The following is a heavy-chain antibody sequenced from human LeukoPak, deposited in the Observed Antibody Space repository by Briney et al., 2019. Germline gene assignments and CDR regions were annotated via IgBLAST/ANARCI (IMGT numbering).Heavy chain of an antibody. J-gene: IGHJ4*02. CDR1: GYTFTGYY. V-gene: IGHV1-2*02. CDR2: INPNSGGT. Sequence: ASVKVSCKASGYTFTGYYMHWVRQAPGQGLEWMGWINPNSGGTNYAQQFQGRVTMTRDTSISTAYMELSRLRSDDTAVYYCARSIANYYYDSDWGQETLVTVSS. D-gene: IGHD3-22*01. CDR3: ARSIANYYYDSD.